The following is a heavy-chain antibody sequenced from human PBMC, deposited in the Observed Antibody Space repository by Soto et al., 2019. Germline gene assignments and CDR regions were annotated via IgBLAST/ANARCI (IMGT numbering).Heavy chain of an antibody. CDR1: GGSISSTNW. CDR3: AGRSYSGLDV. D-gene: IGHD1-26*01. V-gene: IGHV4-4*02. CDR2: IYHSGST. Sequence: SETVSLTCAVSGGSISSTNWWSWVRRPPGKGLEWIGEIYHSGSTNYNPSLKSRVTISVDKPKNQFSLKLSAVTAADTAVYYCAGRSYSGLDVWGQGTTVAVSS. J-gene: IGHJ6*02.